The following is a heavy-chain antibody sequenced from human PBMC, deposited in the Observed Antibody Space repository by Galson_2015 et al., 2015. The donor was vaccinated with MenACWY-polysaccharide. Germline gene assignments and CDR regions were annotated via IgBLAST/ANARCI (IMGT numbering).Heavy chain of an antibody. CDR1: GLTFSNWW. D-gene: IGHD6-13*01. Sequence: SLRLSCAASGLTFSNWWMSWVRQSPGEGLEWVAGIKKDGSEKYYVDSVKGRVTISRDNAKDSLYLQLNSLRAEDTAVDFCARGLLVLVAWGQATPVTVSS. J-gene: IGHJ5*01. CDR3: ARGLLVLVA. CDR2: IKKDGSEK. V-gene: IGHV3-7*01.